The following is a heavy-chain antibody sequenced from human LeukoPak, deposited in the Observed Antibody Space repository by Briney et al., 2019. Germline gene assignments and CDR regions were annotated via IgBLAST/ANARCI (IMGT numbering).Heavy chain of an antibody. CDR2: IYHSGRT. CDR3: ARANYYDNSGYSQGAFDI. Sequence: SETLSLTCTVSGYSITSGFYWGWIRQPPGKGLEWIGSIYHSGRTYYNPSLKSRVTISVDTSKNQFSLKLTSVTAADTALYYCARANYYDNSGYSQGAFDIWGPGTMVTVSS. J-gene: IGHJ3*02. D-gene: IGHD3-22*01. V-gene: IGHV4-38-2*02. CDR1: GYSITSGFY.